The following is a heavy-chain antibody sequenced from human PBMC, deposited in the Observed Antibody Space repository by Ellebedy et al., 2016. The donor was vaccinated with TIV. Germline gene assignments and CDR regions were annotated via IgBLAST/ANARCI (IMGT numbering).Heavy chain of an antibody. V-gene: IGHV3-21*01. CDR2: ISSSSSYI. Sequence: GESLKISCAASGFTFSSYSMNWVRQAQGKGLEWVSSISSSSSYIYYADSVNGRFTISRDNAKNSLYLQMNSLRAEDTAVYYCARDSPNITMVRGVMDYWGQGTLVTVSS. CDR3: ARDSPNITMVRGVMDY. J-gene: IGHJ4*02. CDR1: GFTFSSYS. D-gene: IGHD3-10*01.